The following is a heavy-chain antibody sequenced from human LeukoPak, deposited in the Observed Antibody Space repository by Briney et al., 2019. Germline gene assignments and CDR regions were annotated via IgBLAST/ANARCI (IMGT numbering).Heavy chain of an antibody. J-gene: IGHJ4*02. Sequence: PGGSLRLSCAASGFTFSSYAMSWVRQAPGKGLQWVSSISGSGDSTYYADSVKGRFTISRDNSNNTLYLQMNSLRAEDTAVYYCAILIAVACPATFYWGQGTLVTVSS. CDR1: GFTFSSYA. CDR3: AILIAVACPATFY. CDR2: ISGSGDST. V-gene: IGHV3-23*01. D-gene: IGHD6-19*01.